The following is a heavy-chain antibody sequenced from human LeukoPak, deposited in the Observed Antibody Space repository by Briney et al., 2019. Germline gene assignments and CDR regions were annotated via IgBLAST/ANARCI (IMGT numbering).Heavy chain of an antibody. D-gene: IGHD2-2*01. Sequence: GESLKISCKCSGYSFTSYWICWVRQMPGKVLEWMGIIYPGDSDTRYSPSFQGQVTISADKSISTAYLPWSSLKASDTAMYYCARGVVPAAAGWFDPWGQGTLVTVSS. CDR2: IYPGDSDT. CDR3: ARGVVPAAAGWFDP. CDR1: GYSFTSYW. V-gene: IGHV5-51*01. J-gene: IGHJ5*02.